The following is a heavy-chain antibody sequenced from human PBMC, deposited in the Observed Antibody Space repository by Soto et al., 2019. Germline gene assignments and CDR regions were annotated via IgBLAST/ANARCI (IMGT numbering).Heavy chain of an antibody. V-gene: IGHV4-34*01. CDR1: GGSFSGYY. J-gene: IGHJ4*02. D-gene: IGHD5-12*01. CDR3: ARVSFRRGYDY. Sequence: SETLSLTCAVYGGSFSGYYWSWIRQPPGKGLEWIGEINHSGSTNYNPSLKSRVTISVDTSKNQFSLKLSSVTAADTAVYYCARVSFRRGYDYWGQGTLVTVSS. CDR2: INHSGST.